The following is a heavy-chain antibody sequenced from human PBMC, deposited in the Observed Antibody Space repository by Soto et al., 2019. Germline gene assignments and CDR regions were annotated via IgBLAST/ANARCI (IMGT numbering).Heavy chain of an antibody. CDR2: IYYSGST. CDR3: AREGGTVTTKSYYYYYGMDV. V-gene: IGHV4-31*03. CDR1: GGSISSVGYY. Sequence: PSETLSLTCTVSGGSISSVGYYWSWIRQHPGKGLEWIGYIYYSGSTYYNPSLKSRVTISVDTSKNQFSLRLSSVTAADTAVYYRAREGGTVTTKSYYYYYGMDVWGQGTTVTVSS. J-gene: IGHJ6*02. D-gene: IGHD4-4*01.